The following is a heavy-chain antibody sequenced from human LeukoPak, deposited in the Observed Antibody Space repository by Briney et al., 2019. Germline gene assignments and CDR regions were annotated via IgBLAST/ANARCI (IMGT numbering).Heavy chain of an antibody. D-gene: IGHD3-10*01. CDR2: IYSGGST. Sequence: PGGSLRLSCAASGFTFSSNYMSWVRQAPGKGLEWVSVIYSGGSTYYADSVKGRFTVSRDSSKNTLYLQMNSLRAEDTAVYYCASNYGSSLYFDYWGQGTLVTVSS. CDR3: ASNYGSSLYFDY. J-gene: IGHJ4*02. V-gene: IGHV3-66*01. CDR1: GFTFSSNY.